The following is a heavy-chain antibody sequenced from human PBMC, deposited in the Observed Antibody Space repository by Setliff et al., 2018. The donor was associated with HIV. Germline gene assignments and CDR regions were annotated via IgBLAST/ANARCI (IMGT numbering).Heavy chain of an antibody. D-gene: IGHD3-10*01. J-gene: IGHJ4*02. CDR2: IKSKTDGGTT. CDR3: TTDFRWFGELLVY. V-gene: IGHV3-15*01. CDR1: GFTFSSYA. Sequence: GGSLRLSCAASGFTFSSYAMSWVRQAPGKGLEWVGRIKSKTDGGTTDYAAPVKGRFTISRDDSKNTLYLQMNSLKTEDTAVYYCTTDFRWFGELLVYWGQGTLVTVSS.